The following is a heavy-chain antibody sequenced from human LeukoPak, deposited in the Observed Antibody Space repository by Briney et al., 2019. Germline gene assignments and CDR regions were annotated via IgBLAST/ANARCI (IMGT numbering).Heavy chain of an antibody. CDR1: AFTFSSHY. CDR2: IPGDGRDT. Sequence: GGSLGLSCAASAFTFSSHYMAWVRQAPGRALEWVSAIPGDGRDTVYADSVKGRFTISRDNSKNTLYLQMNSLRAEDTAIYYCVKHYDSRGSIFDYWGQGTLVSVSS. CDR3: VKHYDSRGSIFDY. D-gene: IGHD3-22*01. J-gene: IGHJ4*02. V-gene: IGHV3-23*01.